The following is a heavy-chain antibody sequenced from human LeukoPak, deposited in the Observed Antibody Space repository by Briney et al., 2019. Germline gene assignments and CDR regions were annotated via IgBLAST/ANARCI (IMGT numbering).Heavy chain of an antibody. CDR1: GFTFNNYA. V-gene: IGHV3-23*01. D-gene: IGHD4-17*01. CDR2: ITGRGDVT. J-gene: IGHJ4*02. Sequence: GGSLRLSCAASGFTFNNYAMSWIRQAPRQGLEWVSAITGRGDVTYYADSVKGRFTISRDNSKNTLSLQMDSLRAEDTAVYYCAKGSHGDHENWGQGTLVTVSS. CDR3: AKGSHGDHEN.